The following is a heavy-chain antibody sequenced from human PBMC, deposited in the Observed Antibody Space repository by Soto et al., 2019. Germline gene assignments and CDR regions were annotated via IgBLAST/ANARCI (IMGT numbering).Heavy chain of an antibody. D-gene: IGHD5-18*01. CDR3: ARDLTAMATPDGY. Sequence: PGGSLRLSCAASGFTFSSYSMXWVRQAPGKGLEWVSSISSSSSYIYYADSVKGRFTISRDNAKNSLYLQMNSLRAEDTAVYYCARDLTAMATPDGYWGQGTLVTVSS. CDR1: GFTFSSYS. CDR2: ISSSSSYI. V-gene: IGHV3-21*01. J-gene: IGHJ4*02.